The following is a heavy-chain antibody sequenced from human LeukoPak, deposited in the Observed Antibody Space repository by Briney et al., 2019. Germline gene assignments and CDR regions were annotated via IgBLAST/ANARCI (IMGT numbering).Heavy chain of an antibody. J-gene: IGHJ4*02. CDR3: ATGAMVYDY. D-gene: IGHD3-10*01. V-gene: IGHV1-24*01. Sequence: GASVKVSCTVSGSTLTKISIDWVRQAPGKGLEWMGSLSPRDGETSHAQKFQGRFNMTADTSTDTAYMDMSSLDSGDTAVYYCATGAMVYDYWGQGTLVIVSS. CDR2: LSPRDGET. CDR1: GSTLTKIS.